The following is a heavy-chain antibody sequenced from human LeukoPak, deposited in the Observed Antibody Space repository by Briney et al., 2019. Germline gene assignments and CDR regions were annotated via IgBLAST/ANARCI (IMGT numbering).Heavy chain of an antibody. J-gene: IGHJ4*03. V-gene: IGHV4-30-4*01. CDR2: IYYSGST. CDR1: GGSIRSGDYY. Sequence: PSQTLSLTCTVSGGSIRSGDYYWSWIRQPPGKGLEWIGYIYYSGSTYYNPSLKSRVTISVDTSKNQFSLKLGSVTAADTAVYYCARALSPVYFDYWGQGTMVTVSS. CDR3: ARALSPVYFDY.